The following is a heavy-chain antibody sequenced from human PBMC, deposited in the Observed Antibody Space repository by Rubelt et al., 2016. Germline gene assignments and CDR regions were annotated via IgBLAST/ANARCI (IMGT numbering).Heavy chain of an antibody. CDR1: GGSFSGYY. Sequence: QVQLQQWGAGLLKPSETLSLTCAVYGGSFSGYYWSWIRQPPGKGLEWIGEINHSGRTNYNTSLKSRVTIAVDTSKNKFSLKLSSVTAADTAVYYCARGRLGYGMDVWGQGTTVTVSS. D-gene: IGHD3-16*01. J-gene: IGHJ6*02. CDR3: ARGRLGYGMDV. V-gene: IGHV4-34*01. CDR2: INHSGRT.